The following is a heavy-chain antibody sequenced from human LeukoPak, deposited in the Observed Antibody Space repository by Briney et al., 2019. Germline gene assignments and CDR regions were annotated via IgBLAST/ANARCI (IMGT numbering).Heavy chain of an antibody. Sequence: GGTLRLSCAASGFTFSSYGMSWVRQAPGKGLEWVSVIYSGGSTYYADSVKGRFTISRDNSKNTLYLQMNSLRAEDTAVYYCAKTTVTSIDYYYYYYMDVWGKGTTVTISS. V-gene: IGHV3-53*01. D-gene: IGHD4-17*01. CDR2: IYSGGST. CDR3: AKTTVTSIDYYYYYYMDV. CDR1: GFTFSSYG. J-gene: IGHJ6*03.